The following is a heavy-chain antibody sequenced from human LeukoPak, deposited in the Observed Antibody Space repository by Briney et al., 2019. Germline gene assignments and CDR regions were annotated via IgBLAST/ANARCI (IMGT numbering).Heavy chain of an antibody. D-gene: IGHD2-2*02. V-gene: IGHV1-24*01. J-gene: IGHJ6*03. CDR3: ARDVGCSSTSCYTYYYYYMDV. CDR1: GYTLAVLS. Sequence: ASVKVSCKVSGYTLAVLSMHWVRQAPGKGLEWMGSFDPEDGEAVYAQKFQGRVTMTEDTSTDTAYMELSSLRSEDTAVYYCARDVGCSSTSCYTYYYYYMDVWGKGTTVTVSS. CDR2: FDPEDGEA.